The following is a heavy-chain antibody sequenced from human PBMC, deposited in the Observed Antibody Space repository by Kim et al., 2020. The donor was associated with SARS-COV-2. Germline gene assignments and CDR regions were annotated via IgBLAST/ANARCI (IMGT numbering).Heavy chain of an antibody. V-gene: IGHV3-72*01. CDR2: TRNKANSYTT. CDR1: GFTFSDHY. CDR3: VVELRYSYGYFDY. D-gene: IGHD5-18*01. Sequence: GGSLRLSCAASGFTFSDHYMDWVRQAPGKGLEWVGRTRNKANSYTTEYAASVKGRFTISRDDSKNSLYLQMNSLKTEDTAVYYCVVELRYSYGYFDYWG. J-gene: IGHJ4*01.